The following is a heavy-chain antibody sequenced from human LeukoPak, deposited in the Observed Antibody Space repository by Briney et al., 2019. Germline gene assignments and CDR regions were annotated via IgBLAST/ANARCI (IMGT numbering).Heavy chain of an antibody. Sequence: GGSLRLSCAASGFAFSSHEMNWVRQAPGKGLEWVSYISSSGGSIYYADSVKGRFTISRDNSKNTLYLQMNSLRVEDTAVYYCARDAPGGRYFDYWGQGTLVTVSS. CDR2: ISSSGGSI. V-gene: IGHV3-48*03. CDR1: GFAFSSHE. D-gene: IGHD1-26*01. J-gene: IGHJ4*02. CDR3: ARDAPGGRYFDY.